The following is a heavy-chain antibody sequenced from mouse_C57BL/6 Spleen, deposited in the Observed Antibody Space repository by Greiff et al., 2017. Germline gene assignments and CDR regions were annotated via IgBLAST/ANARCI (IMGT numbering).Heavy chain of an antibody. Sequence: VQRVESGPGLVAPSTSLSITCPASGFSLTSYGLTWVRQPPGKGLEWLGVIWGDGSKNYHSPLISRLSISKDNSKSQVFLKLNSLQTDDTATYYCAKPGYYGSREFAYWGQGTLVTVSA. CDR2: IWGDGSK. D-gene: IGHD1-1*01. CDR1: GFSLTSYG. V-gene: IGHV2-3*01. J-gene: IGHJ3*01. CDR3: AKPGYYGSREFAY.